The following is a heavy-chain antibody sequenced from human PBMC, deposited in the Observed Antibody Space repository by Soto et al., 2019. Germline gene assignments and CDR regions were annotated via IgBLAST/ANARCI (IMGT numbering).Heavy chain of an antibody. V-gene: IGHV3-30*18. J-gene: IGHJ6*03. CDR2: ISYDGSNK. Sequence: PGGSLRLSCAASGFTFSSYGMHWVRQAPGKGLEWVAVISYDGSNKYYADSVKGRFTISRDNSKNTLYLQMNSLRAEDTAVYYCAKDMVASDLWFGEFSYYYYVDVWGKGTTVTVSS. D-gene: IGHD3-10*01. CDR1: GFTFSSYG. CDR3: AKDMVASDLWFGEFSYYYYVDV.